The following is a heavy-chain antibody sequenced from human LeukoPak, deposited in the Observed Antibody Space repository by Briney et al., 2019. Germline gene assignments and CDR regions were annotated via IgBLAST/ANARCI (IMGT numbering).Heavy chain of an antibody. D-gene: IGHD3-22*01. CDR1: GNSISSGDNY. CDR2: IYTSGST. Sequence: PSETLSLTSTVSGNSISSGDNYWSWIRQPAGKGLEWIGRIYTSGSTNYNPSLKSRVTISGDTSKNQFSLWLSSVTAADTAVYYCARASYSYDINGWVPFDYWGQGTLVTVS. J-gene: IGHJ4*02. CDR3: ARASYSYDINGWVPFDY. V-gene: IGHV4-61*02.